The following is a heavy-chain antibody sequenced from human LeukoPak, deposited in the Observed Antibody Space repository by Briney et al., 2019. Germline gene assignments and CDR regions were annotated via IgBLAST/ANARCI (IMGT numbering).Heavy chain of an antibody. CDR2: IIPILGIA. Sequence: ASVKVSCKASGGTFSSYAISWVRQAPGQGLEWMGRIIPILGIANYAQKFQGRVTITADKSTSTAYMELSSLRSEDTAVYYCARVYYGSGSYYNPLDYWSQGTLVTVSS. CDR3: ARVYYGSGSYYNPLDY. D-gene: IGHD3-10*01. J-gene: IGHJ4*02. CDR1: GGTFSSYA. V-gene: IGHV1-69*04.